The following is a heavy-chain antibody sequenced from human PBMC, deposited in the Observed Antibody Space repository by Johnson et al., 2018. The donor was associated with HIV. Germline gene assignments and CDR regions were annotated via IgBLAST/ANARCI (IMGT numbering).Heavy chain of an antibody. CDR2: ISSSGSTI. CDR1: GFTFSDYY. Sequence: QEQLVESGGGLVKPGGSLRLSCAASGFTFSDYYMSWIRQAPGKGLEWVSYISSSGSTIYYADSVKGRFTISRDNAKNSLSLQMNSLRAEDKAFYYCAKDLNPLTTLDAFDIWGQGTMVTVSS. CDR3: AKDLNPLTTLDAFDI. V-gene: IGHV3-11*01. D-gene: IGHD4-11*01. J-gene: IGHJ3*02.